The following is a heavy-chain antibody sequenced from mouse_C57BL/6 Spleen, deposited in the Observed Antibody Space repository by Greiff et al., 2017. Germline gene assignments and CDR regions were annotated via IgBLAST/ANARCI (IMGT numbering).Heavy chain of an antibody. CDR2: IDPSDSYT. J-gene: IGHJ1*03. CDR3: ARLGGYYGYFDV. V-gene: IGHV1-69*01. Sequence: QVQLQQPGAALVMPGASVKLSCKASGYTFTSYWMHWVKQRPGQGVEWIGEIDPSDSYTNYNQKFKGKSTLTVDKSSSTAYMQLSSLTSEDSAVYYCARLGGYYGYFDVWGTGTTVTVST. CDR1: GYTFTSYW. D-gene: IGHD1-1*02.